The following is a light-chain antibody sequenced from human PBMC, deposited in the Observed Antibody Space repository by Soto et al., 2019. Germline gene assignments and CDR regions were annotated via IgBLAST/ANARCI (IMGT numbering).Light chain of an antibody. CDR2: AAS. CDR3: LQHNSYAWT. Sequence: DIQMTQSPSSLSASVGDRLTITFRAIHDITNDLDWYQKKPGKGPKRLIYAASSLQSGVPSRFSGSGSGTEFTLTISSLQAEDFSTYYCLQHNSYAWTFGQGTKVEI. J-gene: IGKJ1*01. V-gene: IGKV1-17*01. CDR1: HDITND.